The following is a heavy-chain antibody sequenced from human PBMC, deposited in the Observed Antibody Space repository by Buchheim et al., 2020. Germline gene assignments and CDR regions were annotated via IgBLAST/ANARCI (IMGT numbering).Heavy chain of an antibody. J-gene: IGHJ6*02. D-gene: IGHD1-26*01. CDR1: GDSISSGAYY. Sequence: QVQLQESGPGLVRPSQTLSLTCIVSGDSISSGAYYWRWIRQHPGKCLEWIGYIYYSGSTYYNPSLKSRVTISLDTSKNQFYLRLSSVTAADTAVYYCARDWEARGTDVWGQGTT. V-gene: IGHV4-31*03. CDR2: IYYSGST. CDR3: ARDWEARGTDV.